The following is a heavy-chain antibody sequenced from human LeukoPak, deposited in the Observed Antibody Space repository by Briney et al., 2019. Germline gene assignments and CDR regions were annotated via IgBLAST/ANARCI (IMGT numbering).Heavy chain of an antibody. CDR1: GFTFSSYW. CDR2: VKSDGSST. J-gene: IGHJ3*01. CDR3: ARGGSPPEALGGTFDV. V-gene: IGHV3-74*01. Sequence: WGSLRLSCSASGFTFSSYWMHWVRQAPGKGLVWVSRVKSDGSSTNYADSVKGRFTVSRDNAKNTLILQMNSLRAEDTAVYYCARGGSPPEALGGTFDVWGYGTFVTVSS. D-gene: IGHD1-26*01.